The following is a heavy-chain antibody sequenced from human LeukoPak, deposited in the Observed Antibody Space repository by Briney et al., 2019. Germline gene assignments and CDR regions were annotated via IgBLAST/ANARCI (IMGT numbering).Heavy chain of an antibody. Sequence: GRSLRLSCAASGFTFSSYGMHWVRQAPGKGLEGVAVIWYDGSNKYYADSVKGRFTISRDNSKNTLYLQMNSLRAEDTAVYYCARDHSAAAVPEDWFDPWGQGTLVTVSS. V-gene: IGHV3-33*08. CDR3: ARDHSAAAVPEDWFDP. CDR2: IWYDGSNK. J-gene: IGHJ5*02. CDR1: GFTFSSYG. D-gene: IGHD6-13*01.